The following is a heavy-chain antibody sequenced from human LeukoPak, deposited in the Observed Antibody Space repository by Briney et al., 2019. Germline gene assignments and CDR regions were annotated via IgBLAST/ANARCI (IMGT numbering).Heavy chain of an antibody. CDR1: GFTFSSYA. D-gene: IGHD3-22*01. CDR2: ISYDGSNK. V-gene: IGHV3-30-3*01. CDR3: ARTDDSSGYAD. Sequence: PGRSLRLSCAASGFTFSSYAMHWVRQAPGKGLEWVAVISYDGSNKYYADSVKGRFTISRDNSKNTLYLQINSLRAEDTAVYYCARTDDSSGYADWGQGTLVTVSS. J-gene: IGHJ4*02.